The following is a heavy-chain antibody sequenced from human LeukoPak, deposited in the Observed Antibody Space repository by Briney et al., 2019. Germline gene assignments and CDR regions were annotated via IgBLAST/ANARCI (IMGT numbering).Heavy chain of an antibody. CDR3: AVGVGYGATYYFDY. V-gene: IGHV3-23*01. Sequence: PGGSLRLSCAASGFTFSGYAMSWVRQAPGKGLEWVSAISGSGGSTYYADSVKGRFTISRDNSKNTLYLQMNSLRAEDTAVYYCAVGVGYGATYYFDYWGQGTLVTVSS. CDR2: ISGSGGST. CDR1: GFTFSGYA. J-gene: IGHJ4*02. D-gene: IGHD4-17*01.